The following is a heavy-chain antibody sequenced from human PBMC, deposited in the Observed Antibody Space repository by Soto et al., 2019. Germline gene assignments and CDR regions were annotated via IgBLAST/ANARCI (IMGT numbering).Heavy chain of an antibody. V-gene: IGHV3-21*06. J-gene: IGHJ2*01. Sequence: EMHLLESGGGLVKPGGSLRLSCAASGFTLSDYSMNWVRRAPGKGLEWLSSINGDSFFIYHADSLRGRFTISRDNAKNPLYLKMNSLCAEDMDIYFCSGVLTGGRLLGYFDLWGRGTLVTVSS. CDR2: INGDSFFI. CDR1: GFTLSDYS. D-gene: IGHD7-27*01. CDR3: SGVLTGGRLLGYFDL.